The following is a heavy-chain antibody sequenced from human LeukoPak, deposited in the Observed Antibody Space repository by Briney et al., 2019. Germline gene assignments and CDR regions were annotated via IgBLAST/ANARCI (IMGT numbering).Heavy chain of an antibody. CDR3: ARESLLVALDP. D-gene: IGHD3-10*01. CDR1: GFTFSSYA. V-gene: IGHV3-30*04. Sequence: GGSLRLSCAASGFTFSSYAMHWVRQAPGKGPEWVAVISYDGSNKYYADSVKGRFTISRDNSKNTLYLQMNSLRAEDTAVYYCARESLLVALDPWGQGTLVTVSS. CDR2: ISYDGSNK. J-gene: IGHJ5*02.